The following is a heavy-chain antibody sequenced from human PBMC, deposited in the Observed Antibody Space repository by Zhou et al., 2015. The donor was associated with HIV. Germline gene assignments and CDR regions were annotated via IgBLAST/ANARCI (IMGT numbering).Heavy chain of an antibody. CDR1: GGTFSSYA. CDR2: IIPIFGTA. D-gene: IGHD6-19*01. J-gene: IGHJ6*02. Sequence: QVQLVQSGAEVKKPGSSVKVSCKASGGTFSSYAISWVRQAPGQGLEWMGGIIPIFGTANYAQKFQGRVTITADKSTSTAYMELSSLRSEDTAVYYCARAREEMWLVEYYYYYGMDVWGQGTTVTVSS. V-gene: IGHV1-69*06. CDR3: ARAREEMWLVEYYYYYGMDV.